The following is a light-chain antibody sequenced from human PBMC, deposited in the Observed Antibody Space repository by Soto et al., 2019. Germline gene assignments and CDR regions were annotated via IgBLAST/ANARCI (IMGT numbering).Light chain of an antibody. V-gene: IGLV1-44*01. CDR3: SSYVGGKNPHVV. CDR1: SSNIGSNT. Sequence: QSVLTQPPSASGTPGQRVTISCSGSSSNIGSNTVNWYQQLPGTAPEPLIYKNDQRPSGVPDRFSGSKSGNTASLTVSGLQAEDEAEYYCSSYVGGKNPHVVFGGGTKLTVL. CDR2: KND. J-gene: IGLJ2*01.